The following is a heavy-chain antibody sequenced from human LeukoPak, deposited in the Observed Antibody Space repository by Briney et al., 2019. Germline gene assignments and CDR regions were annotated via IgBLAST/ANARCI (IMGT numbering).Heavy chain of an antibody. D-gene: IGHD4-17*01. J-gene: IGHJ3*02. Sequence: SQTLSLTCTVSGGSISSGDYYWNWIRQPPGKGLEWIGYIYYSGSTYYNPSLKSRVTISVDTSKNQFSRKLSSVTAADTAVYYCATYDYGDYGGSDAFDIWGQGTMVTVSS. CDR1: GGSISSGDYY. CDR2: IYYSGST. CDR3: ATYDYGDYGGSDAFDI. V-gene: IGHV4-30-4*08.